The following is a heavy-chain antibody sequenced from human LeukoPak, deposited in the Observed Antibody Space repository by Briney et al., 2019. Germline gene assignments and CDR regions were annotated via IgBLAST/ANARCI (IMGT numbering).Heavy chain of an antibody. CDR1: GFTFSSYW. CDR2: IKKDGSER. CDR3: AGGSGWLIDH. J-gene: IGHJ4*02. D-gene: IGHD6-19*01. V-gene: IGHV3-7*03. Sequence: GGSLRLSCAASGFTFSSYWMNWVRQAPGKGLEWVANIKKDGSERYYVDSVKGRFTISRDNAKNSLYLQMDSLRAEDTAVYYCAGGSGWLIDHWGQGTLVTVSS.